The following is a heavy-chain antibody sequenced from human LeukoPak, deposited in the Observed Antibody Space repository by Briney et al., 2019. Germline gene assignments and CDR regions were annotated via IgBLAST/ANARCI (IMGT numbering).Heavy chain of an antibody. CDR3: ARRAGAYSHPYDY. CDR1: GFTFSSYW. J-gene: IGHJ4*02. Sequence: QTGGSLRLSCAASGFTFSSYWMSWVRQAPGKGLEWVANIKQDGSEKYYVDSVKGRFTISRDNAKNPLYLQMNSLRAEDTAVYYCARRAGAYSHPYDYWGQGTLVTVSS. V-gene: IGHV3-7*03. D-gene: IGHD2-15*01. CDR2: IKQDGSEK.